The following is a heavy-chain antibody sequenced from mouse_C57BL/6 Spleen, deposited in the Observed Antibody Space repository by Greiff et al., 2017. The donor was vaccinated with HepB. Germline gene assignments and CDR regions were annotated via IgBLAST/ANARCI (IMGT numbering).Heavy chain of an antibody. V-gene: IGHV5-16*01. J-gene: IGHJ1*03. CDR2: INYDGSST. CDR3: ARDRDSYYYGSSYWYFDV. CDR1: GFTFSDYY. Sequence: DVKLVESEGGLVQPGRSMKLSCTASGFTFSDYYMAWVRQVPEKGLEWVANINYDGSSTYYLDSLKSRFIISRDNAKNILYLQMSSLKSEDTATYYCARDRDSYYYGSSYWYFDVWGTGTTVTVSS. D-gene: IGHD1-1*01.